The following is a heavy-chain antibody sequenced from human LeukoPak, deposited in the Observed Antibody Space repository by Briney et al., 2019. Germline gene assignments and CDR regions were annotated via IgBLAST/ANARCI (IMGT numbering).Heavy chain of an antibody. CDR2: ISGSGGST. Sequence: GGTLRLSCAASGFTFSSYGMSWVRQAPGKGLEWVSAISGSGGSTYYADSVKGRFTISRDNSKNTLYLQMNSLRAEDTAVYYCAKERRYCSSTSCYAAGSFDYWGQGTLVTVSS. J-gene: IGHJ4*02. D-gene: IGHD2-2*01. CDR1: GFTFSSYG. V-gene: IGHV3-23*01. CDR3: AKERRYCSSTSCYAAGSFDY.